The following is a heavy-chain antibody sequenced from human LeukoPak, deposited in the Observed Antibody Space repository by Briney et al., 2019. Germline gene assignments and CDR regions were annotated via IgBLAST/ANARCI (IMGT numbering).Heavy chain of an antibody. CDR3: ARGSTSSGYSFDY. J-gene: IGHJ4*02. CDR2: IYSGGST. D-gene: IGHD3-22*01. V-gene: IGHV3-53*01. Sequence: GGSLRLSCAASGFTVSSNYMSWVRQAPGKGLEWVSVIYSGGSTYYADSVKGQFTISRDNSKNTLYLQMNSLRAEDTAVYYCARGSTSSGYSFDYWGQGTLVTVSS. CDR1: GFTVSSNY.